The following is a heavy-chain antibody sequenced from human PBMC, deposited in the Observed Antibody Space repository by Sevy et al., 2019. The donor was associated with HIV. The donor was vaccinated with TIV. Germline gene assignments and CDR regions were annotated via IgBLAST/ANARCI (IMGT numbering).Heavy chain of an antibody. CDR2: MNPNSGNT. CDR3: ARAYIYDYVWGSYRNGDYYGMDV. CDR1: GYTFTSYD. J-gene: IGHJ6*02. D-gene: IGHD3-16*02. Sequence: ASVKVSCKASGYTFTSYDINWVRQATGQGLEWMGWMNPNSGNTGYAQKFQGRVTMTRNTSISTAYMELSSLRSEDMAVYYCARAYIYDYVWGSYRNGDYYGMDVWGQGTTVTVSS. V-gene: IGHV1-8*01.